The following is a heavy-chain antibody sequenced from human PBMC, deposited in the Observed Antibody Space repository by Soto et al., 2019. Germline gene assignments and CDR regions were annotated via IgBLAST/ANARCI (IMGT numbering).Heavy chain of an antibody. CDR1: GFTFSDFA. J-gene: IGHJ1*01. D-gene: IGHD5-12*01. V-gene: IGHV3-11*01. CDR2: ISSTGTTA. Sequence: QLQLVESGGGLVKPGGSLTLSCAVSGFTFSDFAMTWIRQAPGKGLEWVSYISSTGTTAYYAASVKGRFTISRDNAKKSRFLQMKSLKVEDTAVYYCAEGGYDLGHWGQGTLVTVSS. CDR3: AEGGYDLGH.